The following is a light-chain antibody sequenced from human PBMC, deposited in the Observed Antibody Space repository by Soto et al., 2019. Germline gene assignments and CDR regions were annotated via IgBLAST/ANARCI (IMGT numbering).Light chain of an antibody. J-gene: IGKJ1*01. Sequence: MVLTQSPGTLSLSPGKRATLSCRASQSISSSYLAWYQQRPGQAPRLLIYGASSRATGIPDRFSGSGSGTEFTLTISRLEPEDFAVYYCQQYGSSSWTFGQGTNVDIK. CDR3: QQYGSSSWT. CDR1: QSISSSY. CDR2: GAS. V-gene: IGKV3-20*01.